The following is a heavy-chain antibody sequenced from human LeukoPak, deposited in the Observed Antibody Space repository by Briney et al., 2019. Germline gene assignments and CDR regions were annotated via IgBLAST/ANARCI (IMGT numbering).Heavy chain of an antibody. D-gene: IGHD2-15*01. CDR3: ASDACSGGTCYYYMDI. J-gene: IGHJ6*03. CDR1: GYTFTGYY. Sequence: ASVKVSCKASGYTFTGYYMHWLRQAPAQGLEWMGRINPNSGGTSYAQKFQDRVTMTSDTSISTAYMELSTLTSDGTAEYYCASDACSGGTCYYYMDISGKEKTVTVSS. V-gene: IGHV1-2*06. CDR2: INPNSGGT.